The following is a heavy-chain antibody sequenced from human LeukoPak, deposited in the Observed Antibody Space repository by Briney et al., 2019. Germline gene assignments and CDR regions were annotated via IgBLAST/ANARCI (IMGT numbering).Heavy chain of an antibody. CDR2: ISSGTTT. Sequence: GGSLRLSCAASGFTFSDYYMSWVRQAPGKGLEWVSYISSGTTTYYADSMKGRFTISRDNSKNSLYLQMNSLRAEDTAVYYCARAYSSSYYAIDNWGQGTLVTVSS. CDR3: ARAYSSSYYAIDN. D-gene: IGHD6-13*01. CDR1: GFTFSDYY. V-gene: IGHV3-11*01. J-gene: IGHJ4*02.